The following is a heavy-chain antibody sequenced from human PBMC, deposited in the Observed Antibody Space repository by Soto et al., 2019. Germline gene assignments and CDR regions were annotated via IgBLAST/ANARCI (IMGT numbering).Heavy chain of an antibody. J-gene: IGHJ6*04. D-gene: IGHD3-3*01. CDR3: ATEWAVITVFGVLTSSFGMNA. Sequence: ASVKVSCKGSGYTFKAYAMHWVRQAPGHRLEWMGWINSGNGKTKYSQKFQDRVTITSDTSAKTAYMELRSLGSEDTAVYYCATEWAVITVFGVLTSSFGMNAWGKGT. CDR1: GYTFKAYA. CDR2: INSGNGKT. V-gene: IGHV1-3*01.